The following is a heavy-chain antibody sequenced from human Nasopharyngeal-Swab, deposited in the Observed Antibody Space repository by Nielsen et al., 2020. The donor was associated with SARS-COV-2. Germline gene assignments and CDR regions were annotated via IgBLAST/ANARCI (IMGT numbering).Heavy chain of an antibody. CDR2: ISYDGSNK. CDR1: GFTFSSYA. Sequence: GWSLRLSCAASGFTFSSYAMHWVRQAPGKGLEWVAVISYDGSNKYYADSVKGRFTISRDNSKNTLYLQMNSLRAEDTAVYYCARGGGYVDAFDIWGQGTMVTVSS. CDR3: ARGGGYVDAFDI. V-gene: IGHV3-30*04. J-gene: IGHJ3*02. D-gene: IGHD3-16*01.